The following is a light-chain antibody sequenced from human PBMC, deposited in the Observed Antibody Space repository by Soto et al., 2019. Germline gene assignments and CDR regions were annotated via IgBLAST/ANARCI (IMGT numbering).Light chain of an antibody. V-gene: IGKV3-15*01. CDR1: QSVSSS. CDR3: QQYKNWPWT. Sequence: IVITQCPESLAVALGERATLSCRTSQSVSSSLAWYQQKPGQAPSLLIYGASTRATGIPDRFSGSGSGTEFTLTISSLQSEDCAVYYCQQYKNWPWTFGQVTKVDIK. J-gene: IGKJ1*01. CDR2: GAS.